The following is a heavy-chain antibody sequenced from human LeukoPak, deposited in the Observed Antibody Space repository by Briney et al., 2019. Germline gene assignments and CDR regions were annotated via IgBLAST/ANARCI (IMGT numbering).Heavy chain of an antibody. CDR3: ARGNYGSGSYYSPYYFYGMDG. CDR1: GGSLSSHY. CDR2: INYTGPN. J-gene: IGHJ6*02. Sequence: SETLSLTCTVGGGSLSSHYWGWIRQPPGKGLELVGHINYTGPNFYNPSLNSRVTITLDTSRNQFSLKLSSVTAADTAVYYCARGNYGSGSYYSPYYFYGMDGWGRGTTVTVSS. D-gene: IGHD3-10*01. V-gene: IGHV4-59*11.